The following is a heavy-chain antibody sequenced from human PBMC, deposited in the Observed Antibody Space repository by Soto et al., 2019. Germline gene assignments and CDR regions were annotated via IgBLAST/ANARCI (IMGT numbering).Heavy chain of an antibody. CDR2: ISGSGGST. Sequence: EVQLLESGGGLVQPGGSLRLSCAASGFTFSSYAMSWVRQAPGKGLEWVSAISGSGGSTYYADSVKGRFTISRDNSKNTLYLQMNSLRAEDTAVYYCAKVYSSSWYYYYYGMDVWGQGTTVTVSS. J-gene: IGHJ6*02. CDR3: AKVYSSSWYYYYYGMDV. CDR1: GFTFSSYA. V-gene: IGHV3-23*01. D-gene: IGHD6-13*01.